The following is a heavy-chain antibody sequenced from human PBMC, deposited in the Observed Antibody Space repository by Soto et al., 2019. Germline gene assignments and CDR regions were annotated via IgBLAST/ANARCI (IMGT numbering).Heavy chain of an antibody. CDR1: GGSSISYC. V-gene: IGHV4-59*12. D-gene: IGHD6-19*01. CDR2: ICNSGTT. CDR3: ARVRRIAVAGTLDY. Sequence: SSETLSLTCTVSGGSSISYCWTWIRQPPGEGLEWIGCICNSGTTNYNPSLKSRVTISVDTSKNQFSLKLSSVTAADTAVYYCARVRRIAVAGTLDYWGQGTLVTVSP. J-gene: IGHJ4*02.